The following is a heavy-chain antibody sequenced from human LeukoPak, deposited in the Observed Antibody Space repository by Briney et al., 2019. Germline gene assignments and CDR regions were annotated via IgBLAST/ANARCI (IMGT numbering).Heavy chain of an antibody. V-gene: IGHV4-61*02. Sequence: SETLSLTCTVSGGSISSGGYYWSWIRQPAGKDLEWIGRISTTGSTYFNPSLQSRVRMSVDSSKTHFSLRLSSVTAADTAVYYCARSPSTIGWNWGYYFDFWGQGHLVTVSS. J-gene: IGHJ4*02. CDR3: ARSPSTIGWNWGYYFDF. D-gene: IGHD1-7*01. CDR1: GGSISSGGYY. CDR2: ISTTGST.